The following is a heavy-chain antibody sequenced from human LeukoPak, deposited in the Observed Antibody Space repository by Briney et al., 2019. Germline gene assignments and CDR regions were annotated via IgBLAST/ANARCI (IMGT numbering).Heavy chain of an antibody. Sequence: PSETLSLTCTVSGGSISPYSWSWSRQPPGKGLEWLGYISYSGSTNYNPSLKSRVTMSVATSKNEFSLKLRSVTAADTAVYFCASYPAGGTVYNNMAVWGQGATVTVSS. J-gene: IGHJ6*02. V-gene: IGHV4-59*01. CDR2: ISYSGST. D-gene: IGHD6-13*01. CDR3: ASYPAGGTVYNNMAV. CDR1: GGSISPYS.